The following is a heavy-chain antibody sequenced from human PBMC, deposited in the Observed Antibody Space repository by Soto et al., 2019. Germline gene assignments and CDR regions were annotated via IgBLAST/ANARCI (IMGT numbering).Heavy chain of an antibody. CDR1: GGSISSYY. D-gene: IGHD2-21*01. CDR2: IYYSGST. Sequence: QVQLQESGPGLVKPSETLSLTCTVSGGSISSYYWSWIRQPPGKGLEWIGYIYYSGSTNYNPSLKSRVTISVDTSKNQFSLKLSSVTAADTAVYYCARVRKRPLFPHYYYYMDVWGKGTTVTVSS. CDR3: ARVRKRPLFPHYYYYMDV. V-gene: IGHV4-59*01. J-gene: IGHJ6*03.